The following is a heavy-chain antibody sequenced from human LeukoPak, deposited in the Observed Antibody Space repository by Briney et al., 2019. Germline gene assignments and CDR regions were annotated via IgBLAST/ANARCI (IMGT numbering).Heavy chain of an antibody. CDR2: FDPEDGET. J-gene: IGHJ2*01. CDR3: ARGDYDTSGYYYVSSWYFDL. V-gene: IGHV1-24*01. D-gene: IGHD3-22*01. CDR1: GYTLTELS. Sequence: ASVRVSCKVSGYTLTELSMHWVRQAPGKGLEWMGGFDPEDGETIYAQKFQGRVTMTEDTSTDTAYMELSSLRSEDTAVYYCARGDYDTSGYYYVSSWYFDLWGRGTLVTVSS.